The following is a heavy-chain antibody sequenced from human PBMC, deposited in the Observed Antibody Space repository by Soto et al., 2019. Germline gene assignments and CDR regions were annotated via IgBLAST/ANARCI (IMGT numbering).Heavy chain of an antibody. V-gene: IGHV4-34*01. D-gene: IGHD5-12*01. CDR2: INHSGST. CDR1: GGSFSGYY. CDR3: ARSRNSGYDRGFDY. Sequence: SETLSLTCAVYGGSFSGYYWSWIRQPPGKGLEWIGEINHSGSTNYNPSLKSRVTISVDTSKNQFSLKLSSVTAADTAVYYCARSRNSGYDRGFDYWGQGTLVTVSS. J-gene: IGHJ4*02.